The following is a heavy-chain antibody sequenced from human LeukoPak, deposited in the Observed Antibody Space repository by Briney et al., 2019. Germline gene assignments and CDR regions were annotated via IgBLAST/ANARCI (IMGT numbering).Heavy chain of an antibody. CDR1: GFTFSSYS. CDR2: ISSSSSTI. J-gene: IGHJ4*02. V-gene: IGHV3-48*01. CDR3: ASDYYGSGTYGDKNDY. D-gene: IGHD3-10*01. Sequence: PGGSLRLSCAASGFTFSSYSMNWVRQAPGKGLGWVSYISSSSSTIYYADSVKGRFTISRDNSKNTLYLQMNSLRVEDTAVYYCASDYYGSGTYGDKNDYWGQGTLVTVSS.